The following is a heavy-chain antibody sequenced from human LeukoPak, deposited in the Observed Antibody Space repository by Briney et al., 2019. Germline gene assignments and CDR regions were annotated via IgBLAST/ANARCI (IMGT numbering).Heavy chain of an antibody. CDR1: GYSISSGYY. CDR3: ARATPYYYGSGSLRSDYYGMDV. CDR2: INYSGST. V-gene: IGHV4-38-2*02. J-gene: IGHJ6*02. D-gene: IGHD3-10*01. Sequence: SETLSLTCNVSGYSISSGYYWDWIRQPPGKGLEWIGSINYSGSTYYNPSLKSRVTISVDTSKNQFSLKLSSVTAADTAVYYCARATPYYYGSGSLRSDYYGMDVWGQGTTVTVSS.